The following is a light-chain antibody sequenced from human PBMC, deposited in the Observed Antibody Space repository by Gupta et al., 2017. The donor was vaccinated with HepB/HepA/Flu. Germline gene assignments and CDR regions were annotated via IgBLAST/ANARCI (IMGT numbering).Light chain of an antibody. CDR3: QQYNNWPQWT. V-gene: IGKV3-15*01. CDR1: QSISSN. Sequence: EIVMTQSPATLSLSPGERATLSCRASQSISSNLAWYQHKPGQPPRLLIYGASTRATGVPARFSGSGSGTEFTLTISSLQSEDFAVYYCQQYNNWPQWTFGQGTKVEIK. J-gene: IGKJ1*01. CDR2: GAS.